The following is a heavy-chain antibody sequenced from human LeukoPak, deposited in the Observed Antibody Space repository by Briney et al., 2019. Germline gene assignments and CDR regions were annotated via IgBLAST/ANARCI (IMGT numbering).Heavy chain of an antibody. V-gene: IGHV3-48*03. D-gene: IGHD6-13*01. CDR2: ISSSGSTI. CDR3: ASPTYSSSFYYYYGMDV. J-gene: IGHJ6*02. CDR1: GFTFSSYE. Sequence: PGGSLRLSCAASGFTFSSYEMNWVRQAPGKGLEWVSYISSSGSTIYYADSVKGRFTISRDNSKNTLYLQMNSLRAEDTAVYYCASPTYSSSFYYYYGMDVWGQGTTVTVSS.